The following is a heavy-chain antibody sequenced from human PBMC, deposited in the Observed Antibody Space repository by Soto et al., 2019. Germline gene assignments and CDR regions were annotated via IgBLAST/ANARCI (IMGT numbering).Heavy chain of an antibody. V-gene: IGHV3-30-3*01. D-gene: IGHD3-3*01. CDR1: GFTFSSYA. Sequence: PGGSLRLSCAASGFTFSSYAMHWVRQAPGKGLEWVAVISYDGSNKYYADSVKGRFTISRDNSKNTLYLQMNSLRAEDTAVHYCASGFLEWLPHIDYWGQGTLVTVSS. J-gene: IGHJ4*02. CDR3: ASGFLEWLPHIDY. CDR2: ISYDGSNK.